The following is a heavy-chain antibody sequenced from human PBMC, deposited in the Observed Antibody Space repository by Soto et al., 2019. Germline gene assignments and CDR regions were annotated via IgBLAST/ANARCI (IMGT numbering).Heavy chain of an antibody. V-gene: IGHV5-51*01. Sequence: PGESLKISCKGSGYSFTSYWIGWVRQMPGKGLEWMGIIYPGDSDTRYSPSFQGQVTISADKSISTAYLQWSSLKASDTAMYYCATPGEAGYYYYGMDVWGQGTTVTVSS. J-gene: IGHJ6*02. CDR2: IYPGDSDT. D-gene: IGHD3-10*01. CDR1: GYSFTSYW. CDR3: ATPGEAGYYYYGMDV.